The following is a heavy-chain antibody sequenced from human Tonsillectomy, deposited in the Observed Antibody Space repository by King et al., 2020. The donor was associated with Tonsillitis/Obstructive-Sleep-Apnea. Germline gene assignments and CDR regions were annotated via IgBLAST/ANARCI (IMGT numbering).Heavy chain of an antibody. J-gene: IGHJ4*02. Sequence: FTLKESGPALVKPTQTLTLTCTFSGFSLSTSGMCVSWIRQPPGKALEWLARIDWDDDKYYSTSLKTRLTISKDTSKNQVVLIMANMDPVDTATYYCARIRQDSNWAYFDYWGQGTLVTVSS. D-gene: IGHD1-1*01. CDR2: IDWDDDK. CDR1: GFSLSTSGMC. CDR3: ARIRQDSNWAYFDY. V-gene: IGHV2-70*13.